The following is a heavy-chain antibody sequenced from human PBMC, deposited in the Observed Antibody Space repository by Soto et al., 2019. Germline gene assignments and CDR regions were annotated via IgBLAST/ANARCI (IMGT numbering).Heavy chain of an antibody. CDR2: IYHSGST. CDR1: GGSISSGGYS. J-gene: IGHJ4*02. CDR3: ARGGGAIAAAGTFDY. Sequence: SETLSLTWAVSGGSISSGGYSWSWIRQPPGKGLEWIGYIYHSGSTYYNPSLKSRVTISVDRSKNQFSLKLSSVTAADTAVYYCARGGGAIAAAGTFDYWGQGTLVTVSS. V-gene: IGHV4-30-2*01. D-gene: IGHD6-13*01.